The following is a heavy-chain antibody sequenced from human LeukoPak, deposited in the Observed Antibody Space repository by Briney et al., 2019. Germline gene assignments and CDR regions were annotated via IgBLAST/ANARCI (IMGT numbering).Heavy chain of an antibody. CDR2: IYRSGST. V-gene: IGHV4-38-2*02. D-gene: IGHD2-2*01. CDR3: ARGDCSSTICYSPMDV. CDR1: GYSISSGYY. Sequence: SETLSLTCTVSGYSISSGYYWGWIRQPPGKGLEWIGSIYRSGSTNYNPSLKSRVTISVDTSKNQFSLKVNSVTAADTAVYYCARGDCSSTICYSPMDVWGKGTTVTVSS. J-gene: IGHJ6*03.